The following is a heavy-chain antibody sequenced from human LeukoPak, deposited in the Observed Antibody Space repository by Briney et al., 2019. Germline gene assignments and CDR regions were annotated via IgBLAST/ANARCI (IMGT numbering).Heavy chain of an antibody. CDR3: ARSYSSGWYTVFDP. CDR2: IYYSGST. J-gene: IGHJ5*02. Sequence: SETLSLTCTVSGGSISSYYWSWIRQPPGKGLEWIGYIYYSGSTNYNPSLKSRVTISVDTSKNQFSLKLSSVTAADTAVYYCARSYSSGWYTVFDPWGQGTQVTVSS. CDR1: GGSISSYY. D-gene: IGHD6-19*01. V-gene: IGHV4-59*01.